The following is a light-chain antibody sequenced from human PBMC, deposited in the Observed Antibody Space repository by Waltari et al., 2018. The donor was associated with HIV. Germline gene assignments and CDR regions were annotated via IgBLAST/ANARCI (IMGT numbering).Light chain of an antibody. CDR3: AAWDDGLSGPV. J-gene: IGLJ3*02. V-gene: IGLV1-47*01. Sequence: QSVLTQPPSASGTPGQRVTISCSGSSSNIGRTYVYWYQQLPGTAPKLLIYRTNQRPSGVPDRFSGSKSGTSASLAITGLRSEDEADYYCAAWDDGLSGPVFGGGTKLTVL. CDR1: SSNIGRTY. CDR2: RTN.